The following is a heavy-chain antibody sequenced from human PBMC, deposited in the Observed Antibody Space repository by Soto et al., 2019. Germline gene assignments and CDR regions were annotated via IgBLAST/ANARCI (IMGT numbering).Heavy chain of an antibody. CDR3: AGVSGDSFSDYSFDY. CDR2: IYHGGST. J-gene: IGHJ4*01. CDR1: SDSISSANW. D-gene: IGHD3-3*01. Sequence: QVQLQESGPGLVKPSGTLSLTCAVSSDSISSANWWSWVRQPPGKGLEWIGEIYHGGSTKYNPSLKSRVTISVDKSENQFSLNLTSVTAADTAVYYCAGVSGDSFSDYSFDYWGQGTLVTLSS. V-gene: IGHV4-4*02.